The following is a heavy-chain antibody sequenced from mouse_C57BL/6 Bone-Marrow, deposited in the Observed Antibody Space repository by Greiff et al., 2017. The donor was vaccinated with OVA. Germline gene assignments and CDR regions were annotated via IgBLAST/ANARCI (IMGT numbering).Heavy chain of an antibody. Sequence: QVQLQQSGAELVRPGASVKLSCKASGYTFTDYYINWVKQRPGQGLEWIARIYPGSGNTYYNEKFKGKATLTAEKSSSTAYMQLSSLTSEDSAVYFCARGYSNYGYAMDYWGQGTSVTVSS. J-gene: IGHJ4*01. CDR3: ARGYSNYGYAMDY. V-gene: IGHV1-76*01. D-gene: IGHD2-5*01. CDR2: IYPGSGNT. CDR1: GYTFTDYY.